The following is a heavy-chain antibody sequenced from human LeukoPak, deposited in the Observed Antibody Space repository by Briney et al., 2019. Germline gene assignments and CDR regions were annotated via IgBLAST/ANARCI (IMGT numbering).Heavy chain of an antibody. D-gene: IGHD4-17*01. CDR2: IYYSGST. Sequence: SETLSLTCAVYGGSFSGYYWSWIRQPPGKGLEWIGYIYYSGSTNYNPSLKSRVTISVDTSKNQFSLKLSSVTAADTAVYYCARDPLYTTVWGQGTLVTVSS. CDR3: ARDPLYTTV. J-gene: IGHJ4*02. V-gene: IGHV4-59*01. CDR1: GGSFSGYY.